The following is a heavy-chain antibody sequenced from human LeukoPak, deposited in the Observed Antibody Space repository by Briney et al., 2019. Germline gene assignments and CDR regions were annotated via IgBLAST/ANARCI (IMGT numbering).Heavy chain of an antibody. CDR1: GYSFTSYW. V-gene: IGHV5-51*01. CDR2: IYRGGYDT. J-gene: IGHJ4*02. D-gene: IGHD4-17*01. CDR3: ARQGDYGDYEDY. Sequence: GGSLKISCKGSGYSFTSYWIGWVRQLPGKGLEWMGIIYRGGYDTRYSPSFQGQVTISADKSISTAYLQWSSLKASDTAMYYCARQGDYGDYEDYWGQGTLVTVSS.